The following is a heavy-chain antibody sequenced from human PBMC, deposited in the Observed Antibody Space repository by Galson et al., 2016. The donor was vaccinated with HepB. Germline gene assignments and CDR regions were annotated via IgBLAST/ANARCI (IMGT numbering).Heavy chain of an antibody. D-gene: IGHD1-14*01. CDR3: ARELDHSFYFDY. CDR1: GYTFNTYN. Sequence: SVKVSCKASGYTFNTYNMNWVRQAPGQGLEWMGIIKPSGGNTIYAQKFRDRITMTRDTSTSTVYMELISLRSEDTAVYYCARELDHSFYFDYWGQGTLVTVSS. J-gene: IGHJ4*02. CDR2: IKPSGGNT. V-gene: IGHV1-46*02.